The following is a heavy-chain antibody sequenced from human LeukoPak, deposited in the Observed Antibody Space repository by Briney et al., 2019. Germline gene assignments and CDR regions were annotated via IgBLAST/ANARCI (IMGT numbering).Heavy chain of an antibody. J-gene: IGHJ4*02. Sequence: GGSLRLSCAGSGFTFSSYAMSWVRQPPGKGLEWVSAISGSGGSTYYADSVKGRFTISRDNSKNTMYLQMNSLRAEDTAVYYCAILRRWLQVVFDYWGQGALVTVSS. CDR1: GFTFSSYA. CDR2: ISGSGGST. D-gene: IGHD5-24*01. V-gene: IGHV3-23*01. CDR3: AILRRWLQVVFDY.